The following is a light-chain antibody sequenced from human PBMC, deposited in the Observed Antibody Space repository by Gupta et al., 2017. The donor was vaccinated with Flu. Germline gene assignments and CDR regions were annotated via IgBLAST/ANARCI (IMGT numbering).Light chain of an antibody. CDR2: LGS. V-gene: IGKV2-28*01. CDR1: QSLLHSNGYNY. Sequence: DIVMTQSPLFLLVTAGEPAFISCRSSQSLLHSNGYNYLDWYLQKPGQSPQLLIYLGSNRASGVPDRFSGSGSGTDFTLTISRVEAEDVGVYYCMQALQTPWTFGQGTKVDIK. J-gene: IGKJ1*01. CDR3: MQALQTPWT.